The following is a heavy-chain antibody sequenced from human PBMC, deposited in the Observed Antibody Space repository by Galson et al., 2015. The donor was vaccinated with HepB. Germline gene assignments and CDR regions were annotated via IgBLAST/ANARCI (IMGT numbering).Heavy chain of an antibody. J-gene: IGHJ5*02. CDR1: GFTFSSYW. Sequence: SLRLSCAASGFTFSSYWMSWVRQAPGKGLEWVANIKQDGSEKYYVDSVKGRFTISRDNAKNSLYLQMNSLRAEDTAVYYCARGQQWLVPGFQSDWFDPWGQGTLVTVSS. V-gene: IGHV3-7*03. CDR3: ARGQQWLVPGFQSDWFDP. CDR2: IKQDGSEK. D-gene: IGHD6-19*01.